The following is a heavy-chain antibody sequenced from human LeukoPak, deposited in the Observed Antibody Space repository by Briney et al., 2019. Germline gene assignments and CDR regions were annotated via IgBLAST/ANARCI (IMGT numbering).Heavy chain of an antibody. CDR1: GYTFTNYY. CDR2: INPSGGSP. D-gene: IGHD5-18*01. CDR3: ARVARTQLWLNY. V-gene: IGHV1-46*01. Sequence: ASVKVSCKASGYTFTNYYMHWVRRAPGLGLEWMGIINPSGGSPSYAQKFQGRLTMTRDTSTSTVYMELSSLRSDDTAVYYCARVARTQLWLNYWGQGTLVTVSS. J-gene: IGHJ4*02.